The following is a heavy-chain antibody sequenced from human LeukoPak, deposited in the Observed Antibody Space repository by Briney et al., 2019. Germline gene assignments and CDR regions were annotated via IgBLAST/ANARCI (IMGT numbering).Heavy chain of an antibody. V-gene: IGHV3-23*01. Sequence: GGSLRLSCAASGFTFSSYAMSWVRQAPGKGLEWVSTISGGSTYYADSVKGRFTISRDNSKNTLYLQMNSQRAEDTAVYYCAKGGRISGSYYCFDYWGQGTLVTVSS. CDR1: GFTFSSYA. J-gene: IGHJ4*02. CDR2: ISGGST. D-gene: IGHD1-26*01. CDR3: AKGGRISGSYYCFDY.